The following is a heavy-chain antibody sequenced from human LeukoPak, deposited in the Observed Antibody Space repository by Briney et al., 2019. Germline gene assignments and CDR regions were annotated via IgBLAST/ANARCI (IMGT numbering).Heavy chain of an antibody. CDR2: IYYSGST. CDR3: ARVDANWGVVDY. Sequence: SETLSLTCTVSGGSISSYYWSWIRLPPGKGLEWIGYIYYSGSTKYNPSLESRVTFSVDTSKNQVSLRLSSVTAADTAVYYCARVDANWGVVDYWGQGTLVTVSS. J-gene: IGHJ4*02. CDR1: GGSISSYY. V-gene: IGHV4-59*08. D-gene: IGHD7-27*01.